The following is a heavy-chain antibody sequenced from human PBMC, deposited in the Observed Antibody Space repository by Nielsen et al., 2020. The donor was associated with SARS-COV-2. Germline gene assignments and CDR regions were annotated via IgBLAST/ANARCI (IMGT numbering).Heavy chain of an antibody. Sequence: SETLSLTCAVSGGSIRNTYWGWIRQPPGKRLEWIAYSDHSWRINYNPSLKSRATISADTSKDQISLKLTSVTAADTAMYYCAREDDRGGSYYEHWGQGTLVTVSS. CDR2: SDHSWRI. J-gene: IGHJ4*02. CDR1: GGSIRNTY. CDR3: AREDDRGGSYYEH. D-gene: IGHD1-26*01. V-gene: IGHV4-59*12.